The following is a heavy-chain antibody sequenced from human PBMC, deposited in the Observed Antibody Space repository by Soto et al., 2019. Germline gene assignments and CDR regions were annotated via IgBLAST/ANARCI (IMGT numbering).Heavy chain of an antibody. Sequence: EVQLVESGGGLVQPGGSLRLSCAASGFPFTSYSINWVRQAPGKGLEWLSFISGNARTIYYADSVKGRFTVSRDNAKNSIYLQMNSLRDEDTAVYYCARDDVPSIAAAFGYWGQGTLVTVSS. CDR3: ARDDVPSIAAAFGY. D-gene: IGHD6-13*01. V-gene: IGHV3-48*02. CDR2: ISGNARTI. J-gene: IGHJ4*02. CDR1: GFPFTSYS.